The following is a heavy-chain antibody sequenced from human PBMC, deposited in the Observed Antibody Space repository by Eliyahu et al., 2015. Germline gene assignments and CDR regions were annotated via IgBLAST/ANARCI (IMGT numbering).Heavy chain of an antibody. CDR3: AREGYYDSSGYTPGGGFFDY. V-gene: IGHV1-46*01. J-gene: IGHJ4*02. CDR2: INPSGGST. CDR1: GXTFTSYX. Sequence: QVQLVQSGAEVKKPGXSVKVSCKASGXTFTSYXXXWVRQAPGQGLEWMGIINPSGGSTSYAQKFQGRVTMTRDTSTSTVYMELSSLRSEDTAVYYCAREGYYDSSGYTPGGGFFDYWGQGTLVTVSS. D-gene: IGHD3-22*01.